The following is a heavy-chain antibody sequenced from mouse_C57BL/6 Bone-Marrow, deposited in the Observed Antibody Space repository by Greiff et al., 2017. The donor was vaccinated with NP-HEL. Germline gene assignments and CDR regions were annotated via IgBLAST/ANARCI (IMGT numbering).Heavy chain of an antibody. CDR2: ISDGGSYT. CDR3: ARIRAYYFDY. J-gene: IGHJ2*01. Sequence: EVKVVESGGGLVKPGGSLKLSCAASGFTFSSYAMSWVRQTPEKRLEWVATISDGGSYTYYPDNVKGRFTISRDNAKNNLYLQMSHLKSEDTAMYYCARIRAYYFDYWGQGTTLTVSS. V-gene: IGHV5-4*03. D-gene: IGHD3-1*01. CDR1: GFTFSSYA.